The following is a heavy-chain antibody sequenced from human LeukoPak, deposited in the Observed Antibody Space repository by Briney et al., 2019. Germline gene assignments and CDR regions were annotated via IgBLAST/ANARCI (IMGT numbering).Heavy chain of an antibody. V-gene: IGHV3-48*01. CDR2: IRSSGTTI. J-gene: IGHJ6*03. D-gene: IGHD3-10*01. CDR3: AREGTYGSGDHYHYYMDV. Sequence: PGGPLRLSCVASGFTFSSYGMNWVRQAPGKGLEWVSYIRSSGTTIYSADSVKGRFTISRDNAKNSLYLQMNSLRAEDTAVYYCAREGTYGSGDHYHYYMDVWGRGTTATVSS. CDR1: GFTFSSYG.